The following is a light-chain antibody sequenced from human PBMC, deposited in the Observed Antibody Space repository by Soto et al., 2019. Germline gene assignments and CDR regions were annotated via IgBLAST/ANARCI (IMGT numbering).Light chain of an antibody. J-gene: IGLJ2*01. CDR1: TSNIGSND. CDR3: AAWDDSMNGPV. V-gene: IGLV1-44*01. Sequence: QSVLTQPPSVSGTPGQRVTLSCSGSTSNIGSNDIHWYQHLPGKPPKLLMYSNIQRPSGVPDRFSGSKSGASASLAISGLQSEDEADYYCAAWDDSMNGPVFGGGTKLTVL. CDR2: SNI.